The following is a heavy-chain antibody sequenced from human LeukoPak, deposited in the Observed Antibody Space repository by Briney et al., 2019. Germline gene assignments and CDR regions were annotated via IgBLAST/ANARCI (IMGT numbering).Heavy chain of an antibody. Sequence: GGSLRLSCAASGFTFSSIWMNWVRQVPGKGLEWVGNINADGSEKYYVDSVEGRFTISRDNSKNSMYLQMNSLRGEDTAVYYCARPGIAGGAFDIWGQGTVVIVSS. CDR2: INADGSEK. J-gene: IGHJ3*02. CDR3: ARPGIAGGAFDI. V-gene: IGHV3-7*01. CDR1: GFTFSSIW. D-gene: IGHD1-26*01.